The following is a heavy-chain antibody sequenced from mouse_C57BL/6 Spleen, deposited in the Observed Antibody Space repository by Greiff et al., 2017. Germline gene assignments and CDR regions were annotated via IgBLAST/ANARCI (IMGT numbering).Heavy chain of an antibody. CDR1: GYTFTDYN. Sequence: EVKLQESGPELVKPGASVKIPCKASGYTFTDYNMDWVKQSHGKSLEWIGDINPNNGGTIYNQKFKGKATLTVDKSSSTAYMEHRSLTSEDTAVYYCARDYGSSYGYWYFDVWGTGTTVTVSS. CDR2: INPNNGGT. CDR3: ARDYGSSYGYWYFDV. V-gene: IGHV1-18*01. D-gene: IGHD1-1*01. J-gene: IGHJ1*03.